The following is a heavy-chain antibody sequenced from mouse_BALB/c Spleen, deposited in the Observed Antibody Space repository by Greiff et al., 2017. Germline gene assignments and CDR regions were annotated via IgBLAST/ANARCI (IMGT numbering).Heavy chain of an antibody. CDR2: IYPGDGDT. CDR3: ARRAAMDY. V-gene: IGHV1-87*01. Sequence: QVHVKQSGAELARPGASVKLSCKASGYTFTSYWMQWVKQRPGQGLEWIGAIYPGDGDTRYTQKFKGKATLTADKSSSTAYMQLSSLASEDSAVYYCARRAAMDYWGQGTSVTVSS. D-gene: IGHD3-1*01. J-gene: IGHJ4*01. CDR1: GYTFTSYW.